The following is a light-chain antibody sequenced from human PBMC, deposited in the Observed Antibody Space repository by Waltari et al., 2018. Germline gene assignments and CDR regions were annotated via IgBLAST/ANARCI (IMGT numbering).Light chain of an antibody. V-gene: IGLV2-14*03. Sequence: QSALTQPASVSGSPGQSITISCTGTTSDVGTYNYVSWYQQRPGKAPKLIIYDVTKRPSGVSNRFSGSKSGNTASLTISGLQAEDEADYYCSSHTSSTTSVVFGGGTKVTVL. CDR3: SSHTSSTTSVV. J-gene: IGLJ2*01. CDR2: DVT. CDR1: TSDVGTYNY.